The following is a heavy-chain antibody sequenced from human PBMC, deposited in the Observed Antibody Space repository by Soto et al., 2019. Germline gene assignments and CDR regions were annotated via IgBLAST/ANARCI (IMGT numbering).Heavy chain of an antibody. CDR3: MREVVYYFDY. V-gene: IGHV4-59*01. CDR1: GGSMNGFY. D-gene: IGHD2-15*01. Sequence: SETLSLTCSVSGGSMNGFYWSWIRQPPGKGLEWIGYVYYSGSTSYNPSLKSRVTISIDTSKNQFSLRLSSVTAADTAVYYCMREVVYYFDYWGQGTLVTVSS. CDR2: VYYSGST. J-gene: IGHJ4*02.